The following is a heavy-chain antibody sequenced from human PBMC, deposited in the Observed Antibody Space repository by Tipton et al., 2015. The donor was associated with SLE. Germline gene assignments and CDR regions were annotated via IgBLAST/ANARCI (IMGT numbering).Heavy chain of an antibody. CDR1: GGSISSGDYY. V-gene: IGHV4-30-4*01. J-gene: IGHJ5*02. CDR2: IYYSGTA. CDR3: ARVEYSSSYFVGWVAR. D-gene: IGHD6-13*01. Sequence: TLSLTCTVSGGSISSGDYYWTWIRQHPGKGLEWIGYIYYSGTAYYNPSLKSRVTISIDTSKNQFSLNLNSVTAADTAVYYCARVEYSSSYFVGWVARCGQATLVTVSS.